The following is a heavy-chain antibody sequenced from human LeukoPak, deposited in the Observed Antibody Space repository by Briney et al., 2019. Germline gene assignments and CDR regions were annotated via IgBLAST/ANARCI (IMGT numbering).Heavy chain of an antibody. Sequence: SQTLSLTCTVSGGSISSGSYYWSWIRQPAGKGLEWIGRIYTSGSTNYNPSLKSRVTISVDTSKNQFSLKLSSVTAADTAVYYCARHWWGSSGITGTSPLDYWGQGTLVTVSS. D-gene: IGHD1-7*01. V-gene: IGHV4-61*02. CDR2: IYTSGST. CDR3: ARHWWGSSGITGTSPLDY. J-gene: IGHJ4*02. CDR1: GGSISSGSYY.